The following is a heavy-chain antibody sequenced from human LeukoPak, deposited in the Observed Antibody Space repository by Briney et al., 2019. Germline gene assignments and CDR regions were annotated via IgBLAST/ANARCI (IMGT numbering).Heavy chain of an antibody. CDR3: ARDAVRQQLVPLY. Sequence: SSVNVSCMASGYTFTGYYMHWVRQAPAQELAGMGIINPSGGSKSYEQKFQGRVTMTRDMSTSTVYMELSSLRSEDTAVYYCARDAVRQQLVPLYWGQGTLVTVSS. V-gene: IGHV1-46*01. J-gene: IGHJ4*02. D-gene: IGHD6-13*01. CDR1: GYTFTGYY. CDR2: INPSGGSK.